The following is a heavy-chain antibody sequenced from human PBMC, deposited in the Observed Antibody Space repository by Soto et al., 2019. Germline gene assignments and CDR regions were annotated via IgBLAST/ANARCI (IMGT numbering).Heavy chain of an antibody. CDR1: GYTFTNYG. CDR2: ISAYNGNA. J-gene: IGHJ4*02. Sequence: ASVNVSCKASGYTFTNYGISWVRQAPGQGLEWMGWISAYNGNADFAQNLQDRVTMTADTSTRIAYMELRSLTSDDTAVYYCARVGTYCTGISCFDYWGQGTQVTVSS. CDR3: ARVGTYCTGISCFDY. V-gene: IGHV1-18*01. D-gene: IGHD2-8*02.